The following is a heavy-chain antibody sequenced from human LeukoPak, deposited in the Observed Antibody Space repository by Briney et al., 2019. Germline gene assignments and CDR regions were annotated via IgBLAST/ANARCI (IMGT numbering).Heavy chain of an antibody. Sequence: GASVKVSCKESGYTFTSYYMHWVRQAPGQGLEWMGIINPSGGSKSYAQKFQGRVNMTRDTSTSTVYMELSSLRYEDTAVYYCAREKVGATFRELFDYWGQGTLVTVSS. CDR1: GYTFTSYY. D-gene: IGHD1-26*01. CDR3: AREKVGATFRELFDY. J-gene: IGHJ4*02. CDR2: INPSGGSK. V-gene: IGHV1-46*01.